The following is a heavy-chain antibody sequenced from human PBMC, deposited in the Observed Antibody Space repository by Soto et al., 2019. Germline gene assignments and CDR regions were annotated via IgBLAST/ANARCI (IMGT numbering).Heavy chain of an antibody. Sequence: GASVKVSCKASGFTFTSSAVQWVRQARGQRLEWIGWIVVGSGNTNYAQKFQERVTIPRDMSTSTAYMELSSLRSEDTAVYYCAAVDPTTVTTAYYYGMDVWGQGTTVTVSS. CDR3: AAVDPTTVTTAYYYGMDV. V-gene: IGHV1-58*01. CDR2: IVVGSGNT. J-gene: IGHJ6*02. CDR1: GFTFTSSA. D-gene: IGHD4-17*01.